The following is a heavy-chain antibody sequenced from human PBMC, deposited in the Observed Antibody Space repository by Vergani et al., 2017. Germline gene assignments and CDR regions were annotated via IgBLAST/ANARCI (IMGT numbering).Heavy chain of an antibody. CDR3: ARALTGSGWYYFDY. CDR1: GFTFSSYS. J-gene: IGHJ4*02. Sequence: VQLVESGGGLVQPGGSLRLSCAASGFTFSSYSMNWVRQAPGKGLEWIGEINHSGSTNYNPSLKSRVTISVDTSKNQFSLKLSSVTAADTAVYYCARALTGSGWYYFDYWGQGTLVTVSS. V-gene: IGHV4-34*01. CDR2: INHSGST. D-gene: IGHD6-19*01.